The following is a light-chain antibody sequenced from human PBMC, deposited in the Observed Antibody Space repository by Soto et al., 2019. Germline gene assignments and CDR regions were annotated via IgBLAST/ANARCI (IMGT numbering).Light chain of an antibody. CDR2: DVS. CDR3: SSYTRSSTPIG. J-gene: IGLJ1*01. V-gene: IGLV2-14*01. Sequence: QSVLTQPAAVSGSPGQSITISCTGTSSDVGGYNYVSWYQQHPGKAPKLMIYDVSNRPSGVSNRFSGSKSGNKASLTSSGLHAEDEADYYCSSYTRSSTPIGFGTGTKVTVL. CDR1: SSDVGGYNY.